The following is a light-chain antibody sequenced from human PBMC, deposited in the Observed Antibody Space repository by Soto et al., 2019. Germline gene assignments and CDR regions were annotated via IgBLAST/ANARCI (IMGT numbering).Light chain of an antibody. CDR1: QSVLYSSNNKNY. CDR2: WAS. CDR3: QQYYSTPLT. Sequence: DIVMTQSPDSLAVSLGERVTINCKSSQSVLYSSNNKNYLAWYQQKPGQPPTLLIYWASTRESGVPDRFSGGGSGTDFTLTISSLQAEDVAVYYCQQYYSTPLTFGGGTKVDIK. J-gene: IGKJ4*01. V-gene: IGKV4-1*01.